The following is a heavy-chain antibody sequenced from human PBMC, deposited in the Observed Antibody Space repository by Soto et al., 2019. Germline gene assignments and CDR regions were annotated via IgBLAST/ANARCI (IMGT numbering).Heavy chain of an antibody. Sequence: GASVKVSCKASGYTFTSYCISWVRQAPGQGLEWMGWISAYNGNTNYAQKPQGRVTMTTDTSTSTAYMELRSLRSDDTAVYYCAGDSGYESNYWGQGTLVTVSS. D-gene: IGHD5-12*01. CDR3: AGDSGYESNY. J-gene: IGHJ4*02. CDR2: ISAYNGNT. V-gene: IGHV1-18*01. CDR1: GYTFTSYC.